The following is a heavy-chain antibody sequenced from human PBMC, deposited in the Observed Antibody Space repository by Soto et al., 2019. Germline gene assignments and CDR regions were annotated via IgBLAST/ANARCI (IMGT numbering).Heavy chain of an antibody. Sequence: SVKVSCKASGGTFSSYAISWVRQAPGQGLEWMGGIIPIFGTANYAQKFQGRVTITADESTSTAYMELSSLRSEDTAVYYCAKLLNYDILTRLINGSLIYYYYGMDVWGQGTTVTVSS. CDR1: GGTFSSYA. J-gene: IGHJ6*02. V-gene: IGHV1-69*13. CDR3: AKLLNYDILTRLINGSLIYYYYGMDV. D-gene: IGHD3-9*01. CDR2: IIPIFGTA.